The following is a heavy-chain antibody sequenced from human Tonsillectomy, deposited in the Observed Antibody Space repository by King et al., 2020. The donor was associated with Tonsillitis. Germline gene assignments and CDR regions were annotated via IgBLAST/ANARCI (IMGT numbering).Heavy chain of an antibody. V-gene: IGHV2-70*20. CDR1: GFSLSTSGMC. D-gene: IGHD3-22*01. J-gene: IGHJ4*02. CDR2: IDWDDDK. Sequence: VTLKESGPALVKPTQTLTLTCTFSGFSLSTSGMCVSWVRQPPGKALEWLALIDWDDDKYYSTSLKTRLTISKDTSKNQAVLTMTNMDPVDTATYYCARGAYYGSSGYSYYFDYGGQGTLVTVSS. CDR3: ARGAYYGSSGYSYYFDY.